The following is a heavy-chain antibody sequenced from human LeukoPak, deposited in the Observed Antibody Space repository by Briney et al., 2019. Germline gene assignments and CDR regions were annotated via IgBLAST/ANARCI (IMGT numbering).Heavy chain of an antibody. Sequence: GASVKVSCKASGGTFSSYAISWVRQAPGQGLEWMGGIIPIFGTANYAQKFQGRVTITTDESTSTAYMELSSLRSEDTAVYYCARRDRSGSYYWLDPWGQGTLVTVSS. CDR1: GGTFSSYA. D-gene: IGHD1-26*01. CDR2: IIPIFGTA. J-gene: IGHJ5*02. CDR3: ARRDRSGSYYWLDP. V-gene: IGHV1-69*05.